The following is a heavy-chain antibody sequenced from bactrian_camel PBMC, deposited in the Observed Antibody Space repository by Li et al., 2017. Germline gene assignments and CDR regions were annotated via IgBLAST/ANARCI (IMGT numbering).Heavy chain of an antibody. CDR1: GSTIDQLC. D-gene: IGHD1*01. J-gene: IGHJ6*01. V-gene: IGHV3S40*01. CDR2: MDNDGSTT. Sequence: DVQLVESGGGSVQAGESLKLSCVVSGSTIDQLCLSWFREVSGEEREGVAAMDNDGSTTYADFVKGRFTISRDNAKNTAYLQMNNLKPEDTGMYYCAANVLGGCRIDMLDEPDFGLWGQGTQVTVS. CDR3: AANVLGGCRIDMLDEPDFGL.